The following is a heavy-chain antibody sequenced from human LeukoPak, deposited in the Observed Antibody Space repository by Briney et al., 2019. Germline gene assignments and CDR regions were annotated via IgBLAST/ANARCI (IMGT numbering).Heavy chain of an antibody. J-gene: IGHJ6*02. CDR3: ASDYTNYDILTGYYPDV. Sequence: GGSLRLSCAASGFTFSSYAMSWVRQAPGKGLEWVSVIYRGGSTYYADSVKGRFTISRDNSKNTLFPQMNSLRAEDTAVYFCASDYTNYDILTGYYPDVWGQGTTVTVSS. D-gene: IGHD3-9*01. CDR1: GFTFSSYA. CDR2: IYRGGST. V-gene: IGHV3-53*01.